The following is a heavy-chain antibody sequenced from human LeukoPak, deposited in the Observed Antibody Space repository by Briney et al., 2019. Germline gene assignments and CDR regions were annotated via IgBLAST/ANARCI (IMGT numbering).Heavy chain of an antibody. J-gene: IGHJ4*02. Sequence: SGGSLRLSCAASGFTLSSYEIKWVRQAPGKGLEWISYISSSGGTMYYADSVKGRFTISRDNAKNSLYLQMNSLRAEDTAVYYCASPDYGSGNFDFWGQGTLVTVSS. D-gene: IGHD3-10*01. V-gene: IGHV3-48*03. CDR2: ISSSGGTM. CDR3: ASPDYGSGNFDF. CDR1: GFTLSSYE.